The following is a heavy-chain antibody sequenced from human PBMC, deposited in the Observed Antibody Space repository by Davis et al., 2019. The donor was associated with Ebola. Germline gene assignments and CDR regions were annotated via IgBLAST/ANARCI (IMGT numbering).Heavy chain of an antibody. Sequence: PSETLSLTCTVSGGSISSNGYCWSWIRQHPGKGLEWIGYIYYSGSTYYNPSLKSRVTISVDTSKNQFSLKLSSVTAADTAVYYCARAGRDQLLDYWGQGTLVTVSS. J-gene: IGHJ4*02. V-gene: IGHV4-31*03. D-gene: IGHD2-2*01. CDR1: GGSISSNGYC. CDR3: ARAGRDQLLDY. CDR2: IYYSGST.